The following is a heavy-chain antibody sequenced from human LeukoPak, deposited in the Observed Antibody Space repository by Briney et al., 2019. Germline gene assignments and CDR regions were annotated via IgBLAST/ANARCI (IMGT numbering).Heavy chain of an antibody. CDR3: ATYIAEHYFDY. D-gene: IGHD5-12*01. CDR2: ISYDGSNK. Sequence: GGSLRLSCAASGFTFSSYAMHWVRQAPGKGLEWVAVISYDGSNKYYADSVKGRFTISRDNSKNTLYLQMNSLRAEDTAVYYCATYIAEHYFDYWGQGTLVTVSS. J-gene: IGHJ4*02. V-gene: IGHV3-30*04. CDR1: GFTFSSYA.